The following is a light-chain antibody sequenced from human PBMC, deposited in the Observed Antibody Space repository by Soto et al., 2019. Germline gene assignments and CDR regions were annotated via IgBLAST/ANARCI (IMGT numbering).Light chain of an antibody. V-gene: IGKV3-15*01. CDR1: QSVSRS. Sequence: EIVMTQSPGTLSVSPGERATLSCRARQSVSRSLAWSQQRPGQAPRLLSYGASTRATGVPARFSGSGSGTEFTLTNTSLQAEDFAVYYCQQYNNWPPYTFGQGTKLQIK. CDR2: GAS. CDR3: QQYNNWPPYT. J-gene: IGKJ2*01.